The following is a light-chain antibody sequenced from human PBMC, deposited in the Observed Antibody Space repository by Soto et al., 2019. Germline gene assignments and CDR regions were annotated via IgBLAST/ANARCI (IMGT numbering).Light chain of an antibody. CDR1: QSIRSW. CDR2: KAS. J-gene: IGKJ1*01. V-gene: IGKV1-5*03. Sequence: DIQMTQSPSTLSASIGDRVTITCRASQSIRSWLAWYQQKPGKAPKLLIYKASSLESGVPSRFSGSGSGTEFTLTISSLQPDDFATYYCQQYNSAGTFGQGTKVEIK. CDR3: QQYNSAGT.